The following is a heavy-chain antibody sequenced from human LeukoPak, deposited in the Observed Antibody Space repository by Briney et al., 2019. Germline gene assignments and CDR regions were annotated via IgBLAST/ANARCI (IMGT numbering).Heavy chain of an antibody. J-gene: IGHJ3*02. D-gene: IGHD6-13*01. CDR2: TSSSSSYT. CDR3: ARDRDSSRTFDI. Sequence: GGSLRLSCAASGFTFSDYYMSWIRQAPGKGLEWVSYTSSSSSYTNYADSVKGRFTISRDNAKNSLYLQMNSLRAEDTAVYYCARDRDSSRTFDIWGQGTMVTVSS. CDR1: GFTFSDYY. V-gene: IGHV3-11*06.